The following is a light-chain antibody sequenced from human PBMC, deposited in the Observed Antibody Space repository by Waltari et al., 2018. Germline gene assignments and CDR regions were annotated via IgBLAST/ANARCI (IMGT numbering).Light chain of an antibody. Sequence: DIVMTQSPDSLAVSLGERATVNCKSSQSLLYSSKNKNYLAWYQHKPGQPPKLLIYWASTRESGVPDRFSGSGSGTDFTLTISSLQAEDVAVYYCQQYYSPPWTFGQGTKVEIK. J-gene: IGKJ1*01. CDR2: WAS. CDR3: QQYYSPPWT. V-gene: IGKV4-1*01. CDR1: QSLLYSSKNKNY.